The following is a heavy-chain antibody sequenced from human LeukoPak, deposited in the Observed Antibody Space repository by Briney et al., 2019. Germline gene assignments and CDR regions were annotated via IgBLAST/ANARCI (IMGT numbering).Heavy chain of an antibody. V-gene: IGHV4-4*07. Sequence: SETLSLTCTVSGGSISSYYWSWIRQPAGKGLEWIGRIYTSGSTNYNPSLKSRVTMSVDTSKNQFSLKLSSVTAADTAVYYCARGSGGSFQIGYYYYGIDVWGQGTTVTVSS. J-gene: IGHJ6*02. CDR3: ARGSGGSFQIGYYYYGIDV. CDR2: IYTSGST. CDR1: GGSISSYY. D-gene: IGHD1-26*01.